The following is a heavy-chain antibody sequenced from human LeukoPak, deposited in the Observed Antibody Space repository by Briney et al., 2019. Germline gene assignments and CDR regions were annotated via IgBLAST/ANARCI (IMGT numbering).Heavy chain of an antibody. D-gene: IGHD4-11*01. CDR3: VRVPPYSKGRDD. CDR2: INHPGST. CDR1: GGSFSGYY. J-gene: IGHJ4*02. Sequence: SETLSLTCAVYGGSFSGYYWSWIRQPPGKGLEWIGEINHPGSTNYSPSLKSRVTISVDTSKNQFSLKLSSVTAADTAVYYCVRVPPYSKGRDDWGQGTLVTVSS. V-gene: IGHV4-34*01.